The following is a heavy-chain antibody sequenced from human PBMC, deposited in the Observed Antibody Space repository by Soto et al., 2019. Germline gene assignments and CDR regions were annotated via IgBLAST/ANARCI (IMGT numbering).Heavy chain of an antibody. CDR1: GGSISSGDYY. D-gene: IGHD3-10*01. CDR2: IYYSGST. J-gene: IGHJ4*02. CDR3: ARAARITMVRGLFDY. Sequence: SETLSLTCTVSGGSISSGDYYWSWIRQPPGKGLEWIGYIYYSGSTYYNPSLKSRVTISVDTSKNQFSLKLSSVTAADTAVYYCARAARITMVRGLFDYWGQGTLVTVSS. V-gene: IGHV4-30-4*01.